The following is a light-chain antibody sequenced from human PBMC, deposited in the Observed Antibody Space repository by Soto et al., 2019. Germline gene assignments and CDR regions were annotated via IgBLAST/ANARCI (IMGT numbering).Light chain of an antibody. Sequence: EIVLTQSPATLSLFPGERATLSCRASQSVSTFLAWYQQKPGQAPRLLIYDASNRATGIPARFSGSGSGTDLTLTISSLAPEDVAVYYCQQRTNWPITFGQGTRLEIK. CDR3: QQRTNWPIT. J-gene: IGKJ5*01. CDR2: DAS. CDR1: QSVSTF. V-gene: IGKV3-11*01.